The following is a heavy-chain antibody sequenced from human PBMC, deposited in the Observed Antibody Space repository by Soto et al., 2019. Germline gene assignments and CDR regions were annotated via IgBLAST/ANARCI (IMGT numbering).Heavy chain of an antibody. D-gene: IGHD3-10*01. CDR3: ARSPHMVRGASEEYFDY. Sequence: EVQLVESGGGLVKPGGSLRLSCTASGFTFSSYSMNWVRQAPGKGLEWVSSISSSSSYIYYADSVKGRFTISRDNAKNSLYLQMNRPRAEDTAVYYCARSPHMVRGASEEYFDYWGQGTLVTVSS. CDR2: ISSSSSYI. V-gene: IGHV3-21*01. J-gene: IGHJ4*02. CDR1: GFTFSSYS.